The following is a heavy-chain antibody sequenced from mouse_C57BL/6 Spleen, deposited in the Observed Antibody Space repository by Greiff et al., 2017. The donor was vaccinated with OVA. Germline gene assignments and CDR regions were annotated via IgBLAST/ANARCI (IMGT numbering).Heavy chain of an antibody. V-gene: IGHV14-2*01. CDR3: AGIITTVVEGWYFDG. D-gene: IGHD1-1*01. CDR2: IDPEDGET. Sequence: VQLQQPGAELVKPGASVKLSCKASGYTFTSYWMHWVKQRTEQGLEWIGRIDPEDGETKYAPKFQGKATITADTSSNTAYLQLSSLTSEDTAVYYCAGIITTVVEGWYFDGWGTGTTVTVSS. J-gene: IGHJ1*03. CDR1: GYTFTSYW.